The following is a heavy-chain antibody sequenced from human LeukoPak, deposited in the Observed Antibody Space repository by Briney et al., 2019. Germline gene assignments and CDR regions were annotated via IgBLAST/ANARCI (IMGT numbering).Heavy chain of an antibody. D-gene: IGHD3-10*01. CDR2: IYYSGST. CDR3: ARAKYYGSGSYFPYFQH. V-gene: IGHV4-39*07. CDR1: GGSISSSSYY. Sequence: SETLSLTCTVSGGSISSSSYYWGWIRQPPGKGLEWIGSIYYSGSTYYNPSLKSRVTISVDTSKNQFSLKLSSVTAADTAVYYCARAKYYGSGSYFPYFQHWGQGTLVTVSS. J-gene: IGHJ1*01.